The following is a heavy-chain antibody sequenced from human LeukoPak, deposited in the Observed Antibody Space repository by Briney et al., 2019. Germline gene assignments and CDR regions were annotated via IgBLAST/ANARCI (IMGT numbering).Heavy chain of an antibody. CDR1: GFIFNKYW. CDR2: IKQNGGEI. J-gene: IGHJ4*02. CDR3: ARVKYSSSYYFDY. Sequence: PGGSLRLSCAASGFIFNKYWMTWVRQAPGEAPVWVANIKQNGGEIHYLDSVKGRFTISRDDAKNSLYLQMNSLRAEDTAVYYCARVKYSSSYYFDYWGQGTLVTVSS. D-gene: IGHD6-6*01. V-gene: IGHV3-7*03.